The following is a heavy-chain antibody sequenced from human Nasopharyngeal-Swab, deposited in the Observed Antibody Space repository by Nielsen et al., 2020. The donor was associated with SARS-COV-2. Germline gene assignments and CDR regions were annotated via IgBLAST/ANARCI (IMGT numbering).Heavy chain of an antibody. Sequence: WIRQPPGKGLEWVAVISYDGSIKDYADSVKGRFTISRDWSKKTLHLQMDSLRAEDTAVYYCAKRHQLFYLQRTEGYMDLWGKGTAVTVSS. J-gene: IGHJ6*03. D-gene: IGHD2-2*02. CDR2: ISYDGSIK. CDR3: AKRHQLFYLQRTEGYMDL. V-gene: IGHV3-30*18.